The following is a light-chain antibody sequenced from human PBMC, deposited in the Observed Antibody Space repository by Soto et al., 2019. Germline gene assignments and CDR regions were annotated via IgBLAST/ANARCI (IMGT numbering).Light chain of an antibody. CDR1: SSDVGSYNF. CDR2: EVS. Sequence: QSVLTQPASVSGSPGQSITISCTGTSSDVGSYNFVSWYQQHPGKAPKLMIYEVSKRPSGVSNRFSGSKSGNTASLTTSGLQAEDEADYYCCSYAGSSTLVFGGGTKVTVL. J-gene: IGLJ2*01. CDR3: CSYAGSSTLV. V-gene: IGLV2-23*02.